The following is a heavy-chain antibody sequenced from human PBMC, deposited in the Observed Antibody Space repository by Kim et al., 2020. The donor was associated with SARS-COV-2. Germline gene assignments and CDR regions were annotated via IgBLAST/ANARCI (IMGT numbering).Heavy chain of an antibody. CDR2: INPKTGVT. CDR1: GYTFIDYY. J-gene: IGHJ5*02. D-gene: IGHD1-1*01. Sequence: ASVKVSCKASGYTFIDYYIHWVRQAPGQGLEWMGWINPKTGVTNSAQKFQDRVTMTRDTYINTAYMEMGGLRSDDTAVYYCAICQNWYGWVIWFDPWGQG. CDR3: AICQNWYGWVIWFDP. V-gene: IGHV1-2*02.